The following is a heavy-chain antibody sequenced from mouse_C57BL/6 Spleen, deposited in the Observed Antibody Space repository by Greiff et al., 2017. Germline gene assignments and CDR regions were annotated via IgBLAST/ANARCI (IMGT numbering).Heavy chain of an antibody. D-gene: IGHD1-1*01. V-gene: IGHV1-80*01. CDR2: IYPGDGDT. CDR3: ASGTTVVAEDAMDY. J-gene: IGHJ4*01. CDR1: GYAFSSYW. Sequence: VQLQQSGAELVKPGASVKISCKASGYAFSSYWMNWVKQRPGKGLEWIGQIYPGDGDTNYNGKFKGKATLTADKSSSTAYMQLSSLTSEDSAVYFCASGTTVVAEDAMDYWGQGTSVTVSS.